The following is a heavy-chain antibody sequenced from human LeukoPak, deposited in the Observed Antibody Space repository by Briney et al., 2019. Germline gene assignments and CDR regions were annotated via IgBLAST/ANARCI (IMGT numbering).Heavy chain of an antibody. D-gene: IGHD4-17*01. Sequence: GESLKISCKASGYRFTNYWIGWVRQTPGKGLEWMGIIYPGDYVTRYNPALQGQVTISADRSISTAYLQWNSLKASDTAMYYCAREGKAYGDYDAFDIWGQGTMVTVSS. CDR1: GYRFTNYW. CDR3: AREGKAYGDYDAFDI. J-gene: IGHJ3*02. CDR2: IYPGDYVT. V-gene: IGHV5-51*01.